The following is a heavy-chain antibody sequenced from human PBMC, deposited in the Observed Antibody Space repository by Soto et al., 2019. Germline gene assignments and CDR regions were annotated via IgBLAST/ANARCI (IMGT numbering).Heavy chain of an antibody. J-gene: IGHJ4*02. CDR2: ISKSDYT. D-gene: IGHD2-2*01. V-gene: IGHV3-21*06. CDR1: GFAFNNYG. Sequence: GGALRLSCTVSGFAFNNYGINWFREAPGKGLEWVSSISKSDYTYYSDSVKGRFTISRDNAKNSVSLQMNTLRVEDTAVYYCAREDSIIIPAVSDFWGQGTLVTVSS. CDR3: AREDSIIIPAVSDF.